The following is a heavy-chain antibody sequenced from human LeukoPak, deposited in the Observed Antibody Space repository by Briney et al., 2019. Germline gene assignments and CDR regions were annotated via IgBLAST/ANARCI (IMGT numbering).Heavy chain of an antibody. V-gene: IGHV3-20*04. CDR3: ARFWSGYSTLDY. CDR2: INWKGGST. D-gene: IGHD3-3*01. J-gene: IGHJ4*02. CDR1: GFTFDDYG. Sequence: PGGSLRLSCAASGFTFDDYGMSWVRQAPGKGLEWVSGINWKGGSTGYADSVEGRFTISRDNAKNSLYLQMNSLRAEDTAVYYCARFWSGYSTLDYWGQGTLVTVSS.